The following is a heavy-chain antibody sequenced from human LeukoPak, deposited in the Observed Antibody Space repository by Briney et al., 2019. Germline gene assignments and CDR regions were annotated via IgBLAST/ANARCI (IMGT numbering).Heavy chain of an antibody. J-gene: IGHJ5*01. CDR3: ASTQMRTVTTLFPSSGAPIDS. CDR2: IIHSGST. D-gene: IGHD4-17*01. V-gene: IGHV4-34*12. CDR1: GGSFTGYY. Sequence: PSETLSLTCAVYGGSFTGYYWTWIRQPPGRGLEWIGEIIHSGSTLYNPSLKNRVTMSVDTSKNQFSLKLTSVTAADTAIYYRASTQMRTVTTLFPSSGAPIDSWGQGSLVTVSS.